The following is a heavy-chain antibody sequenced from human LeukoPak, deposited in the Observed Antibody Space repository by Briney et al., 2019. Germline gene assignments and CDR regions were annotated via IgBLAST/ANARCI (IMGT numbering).Heavy chain of an antibody. CDR2: INHSGST. V-gene: IGHV4-34*01. CDR1: GGSFSGYY. J-gene: IGHJ4*02. CDR3: ARGNIVVVPAALYSRHIDY. Sequence: SETLSLTCAVYGGSFSGYYWSWIRQPPGKGLEWIGEINHSGSTNYNPSLKSRVTISVDTSKNQFSLKLCSVTAADTAVYYCARGNIVVVPAALYSRHIDYWGQGTLVTVSS. D-gene: IGHD2-2*01.